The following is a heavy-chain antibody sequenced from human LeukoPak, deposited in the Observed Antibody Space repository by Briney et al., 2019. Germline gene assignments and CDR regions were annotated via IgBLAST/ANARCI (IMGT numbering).Heavy chain of an antibody. J-gene: IGHJ4*02. Sequence: ASVKVSCKALGNPLTGNGFTWVRKAPGQGLEWMGWISAYNGNTDYAQKLQGRVTMTTDTSTSTAYMELRSLRSDDTAVYYCARGVPAAIDYWGQGTLVTVSS. CDR3: ARGVPAAIDY. CDR1: GNPLTGNG. V-gene: IGHV1-18*01. D-gene: IGHD2-2*01. CDR2: ISAYNGNT.